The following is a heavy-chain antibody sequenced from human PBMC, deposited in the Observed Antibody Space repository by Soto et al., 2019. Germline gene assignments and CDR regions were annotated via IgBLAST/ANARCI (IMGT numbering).Heavy chain of an antibody. CDR3: ARDSGWPILNFDN. J-gene: IGHJ4*02. CDR2: SSYDGRET. CDR1: DFDFSSYG. Sequence: VGSLRLSCAASDFDFSSYGIHWVRQAPGKGLEWVAASSYDGRETFYADSAKGRFTVSKEMSKNTAFLQMNALRHEDTAVYFCARDSGWPILNFDNWGQGAPVTVSS. V-gene: IGHV3-30*03. D-gene: IGHD3-10*01.